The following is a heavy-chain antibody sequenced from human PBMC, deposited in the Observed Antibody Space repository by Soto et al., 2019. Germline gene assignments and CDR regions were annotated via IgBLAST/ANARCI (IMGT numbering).Heavy chain of an antibody. CDR2: ISFDGSDI. CDR3: AKMTRGYTYGLDH. D-gene: IGHD5-12*01. CDR1: GFTFRSYG. Sequence: QLVESGGGVVQPGRSLRLSSETSGFTFRSYGMHWVRQAPGKGLEWVAVISFDGSDIYYADSVRGRFTISRDNSKSTLHLQMNRLRAEDTAVYYCAKMTRGYTYGLDHWGQGTLVTVSS. J-gene: IGHJ4*02. V-gene: IGHV3-30*18.